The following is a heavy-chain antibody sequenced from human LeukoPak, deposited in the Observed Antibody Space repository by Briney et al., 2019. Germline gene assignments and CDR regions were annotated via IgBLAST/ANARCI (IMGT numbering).Heavy chain of an antibody. CDR3: ARDLTRDGYNHDIRYGMDV. CDR1: GGAFSSYA. Sequence: SVKVSCKASGGAFSSYAISWVRQAPGQGLEWMGRIIPIFRIANYAQKFQGRVTITADKSTSTAYMALSSLRSEDTAVYYCARDLTRDGYNHDIRYGMDVWGQGTTVTVSS. D-gene: IGHD5-24*01. V-gene: IGHV1-69*04. CDR2: IIPIFRIA. J-gene: IGHJ6*02.